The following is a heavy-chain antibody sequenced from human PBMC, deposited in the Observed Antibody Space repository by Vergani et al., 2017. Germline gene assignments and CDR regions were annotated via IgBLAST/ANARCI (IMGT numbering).Heavy chain of an antibody. D-gene: IGHD6-6*01. CDR2: ISWDGGST. J-gene: IGHJ4*02. CDR1: GFTFDDYT. Sequence: EVQLVESGGVVVQPGGSLRLSCAASGFTFDDYTMHWVRQAPGKGLEWVSLISWDGGSTYYADSVKGRFTISRDNSKNSLYLQMNSLRAEDTAVYYCARVRYSSSSGDYFDYWGQGTLVTVSS. CDR3: ARVRYSSSSGDYFDY. V-gene: IGHV3-43*01.